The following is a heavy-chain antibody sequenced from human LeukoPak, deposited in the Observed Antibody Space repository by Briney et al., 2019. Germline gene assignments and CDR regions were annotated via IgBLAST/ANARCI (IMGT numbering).Heavy chain of an antibody. V-gene: IGHV3-48*02. CDR1: GFTFSSYS. CDR3: ARGGYCSSTSCYMRYWFDP. J-gene: IGHJ5*02. CDR2: ISSSSTI. Sequence: LPGGSLRLSCAASGFTFSSYSMNWVRQAPGKGLEWVSYISSSSTIYYADSVKGRFTISRDNAKNSLYLQMNSLRDEDTAVYYCARGGYCSSTSCYMRYWFDPWGQGTLVTVSS. D-gene: IGHD2-2*02.